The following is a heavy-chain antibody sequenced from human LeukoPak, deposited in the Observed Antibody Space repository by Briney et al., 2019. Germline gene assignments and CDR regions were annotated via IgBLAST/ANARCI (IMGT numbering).Heavy chain of an antibody. CDR1: GGSFSGYD. CDR2: INHSGST. J-gene: IGHJ4*02. CDR3: ARGSQSLGYCSGGSCRAKIFDY. D-gene: IGHD2-15*01. V-gene: IGHV4-34*01. Sequence: SETLSLTCAVYGGSFSGYDWSWIRQHPGKGLEWIGEINHSGSTNYNPSLKSRVTISVDTSKNQFSLKLSSVTAADTAVYYCARGSQSLGYCSGGSCRAKIFDYWGQGTLVTVSS.